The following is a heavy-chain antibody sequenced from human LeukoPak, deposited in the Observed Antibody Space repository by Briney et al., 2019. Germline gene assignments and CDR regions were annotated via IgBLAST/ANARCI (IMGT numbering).Heavy chain of an antibody. Sequence: GESLKISCKSSGYSFTSYWIGWVRQMPGKGLEWMGIIYPGDSDTKYSPSFQGQVTLSADKSISTAYLQWSSLKASDTAMYYCARSSGHDAFDIWGQGAMVTVSP. J-gene: IGHJ3*02. CDR3: ARSSGHDAFDI. V-gene: IGHV5-51*01. CDR1: GYSFTSYW. D-gene: IGHD3-10*01. CDR2: IYPGDSDT.